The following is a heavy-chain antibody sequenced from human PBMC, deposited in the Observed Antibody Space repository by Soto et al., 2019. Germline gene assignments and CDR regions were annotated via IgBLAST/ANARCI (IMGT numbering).Heavy chain of an antibody. J-gene: IGHJ6*02. D-gene: IGHD3-22*01. Sequence: ASVKVSCKASGYTCTSYGIHWVRQAPGQRLEWTGWINAGNGNTKYSEKFQGRVTITRDTSASTAYLELSSLRSEDTAVYYCARDPNDSSAYYHHYYYGMDVWGQGTTVTVSS. CDR3: ARDPNDSSAYYHHYYYGMDV. CDR1: GYTCTSYG. V-gene: IGHV1-3*01. CDR2: INAGNGNT.